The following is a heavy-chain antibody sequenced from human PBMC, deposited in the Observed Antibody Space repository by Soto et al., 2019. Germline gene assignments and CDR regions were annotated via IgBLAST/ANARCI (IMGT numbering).Heavy chain of an antibody. CDR2: IWYDGSNK. Sequence: GGSLRLSCAASGFTFSSYGMHWVRQAPGKGLEWVAVIWYDGSNKYYADSVKGRFTISRDNSKNTLYLQMNSLRAEDTAVYYCASVKDTAHYYGMDVWGQGTTVTVSS. V-gene: IGHV3-33*01. CDR3: ASVKDTAHYYGMDV. D-gene: IGHD5-18*01. CDR1: GFTFSSYG. J-gene: IGHJ6*02.